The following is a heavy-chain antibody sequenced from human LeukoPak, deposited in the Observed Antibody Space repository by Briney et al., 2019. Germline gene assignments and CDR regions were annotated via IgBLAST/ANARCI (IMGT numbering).Heavy chain of an antibody. CDR1: GGSISSYY. Sequence: SETLSLTCTASGGSISSYYWSWIRQPAGKGLEWIGRIYTSGSTDYNPSLKSRVTMSVDTSKNQFSLKLSSVTAADTAVYYCARAMATIPGSWYVLSWFDPWGQGTLVTVSS. V-gene: IGHV4-4*07. D-gene: IGHD5-12*01. CDR3: ARAMATIPGSWYVLSWFDP. J-gene: IGHJ5*02. CDR2: IYTSGST.